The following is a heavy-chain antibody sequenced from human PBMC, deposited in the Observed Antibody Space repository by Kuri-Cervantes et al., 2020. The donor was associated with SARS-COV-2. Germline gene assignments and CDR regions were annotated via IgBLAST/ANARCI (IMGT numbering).Heavy chain of an antibody. CDR1: GFTFSNYG. D-gene: IGHD6-19*01. V-gene: IGHV3-48*01. J-gene: IGHJ3*02. Sequence: GESLKISCASSGFTFSNYGMSWVRQAPGKGLEWVSYISSSSSTIYYADSVKGRFTISRDNAKNSLYLQMNSLRAEDTAVYYCAKDEDSSGWWRAFDIWGQGTMVTVSS. CDR3: AKDEDSSGWWRAFDI. CDR2: ISSSSSTI.